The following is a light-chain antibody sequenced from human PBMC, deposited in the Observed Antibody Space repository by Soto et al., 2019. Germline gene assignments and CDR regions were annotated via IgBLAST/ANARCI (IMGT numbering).Light chain of an antibody. V-gene: IGKV3-20*01. CDR3: HQYGSSPQT. Sequence: EFVLTQSPGTLSLSPGDGATISCRASQSVSSNYLAWYQQKPGQAPRLLIYGASTRATGIADRFSGSGSGTDFTLSISRLEPEDFAVYYCHQYGSSPQTFGQGTKVDIK. CDR2: GAS. J-gene: IGKJ1*01. CDR1: QSVSSNY.